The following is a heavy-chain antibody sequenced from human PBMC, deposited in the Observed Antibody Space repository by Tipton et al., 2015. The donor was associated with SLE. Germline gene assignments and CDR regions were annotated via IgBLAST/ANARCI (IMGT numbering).Heavy chain of an antibody. D-gene: IGHD3-9*01. J-gene: IGHJ6*02. Sequence: SLRLSCAASGFTFSSNWMYWVRQAPGKGLVWVSRISRDGSNTYYADSVEGRFTISRDNAKNTLYLQMHSLGVDDTAGYYCARGQGYDILTGRPLYYYYGMDVWGQGTTVTVSS. CDR2: ISRDGSNT. CDR1: GFTFSSNW. CDR3: ARGQGYDILTGRPLYYYYGMDV. V-gene: IGHV3-74*01.